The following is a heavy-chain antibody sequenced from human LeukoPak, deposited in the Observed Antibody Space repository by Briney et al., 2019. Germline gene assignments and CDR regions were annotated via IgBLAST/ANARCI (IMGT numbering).Heavy chain of an antibody. Sequence: SETLSLTCTVSGRSISSYYWSWIPQPPGKGLEWIGYIYYSGSTNYNPSLKSRVTISVDTSKNQFSLKLSSVTAADTAVYYCARDLHQYYDFWSGYYHDAFDIWGQGTMVTVSS. D-gene: IGHD3-3*01. J-gene: IGHJ3*02. V-gene: IGHV4-59*01. CDR2: IYYSGST. CDR3: ARDLHQYYDFWSGYYHDAFDI. CDR1: GRSISSYY.